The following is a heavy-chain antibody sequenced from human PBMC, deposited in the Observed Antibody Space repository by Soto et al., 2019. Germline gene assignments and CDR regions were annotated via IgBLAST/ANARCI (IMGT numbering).Heavy chain of an antibody. V-gene: IGHV6-1*01. Sequence: SQTLSLTCAISGDSVSSNTAAWNWIRSSPSRGLEWLGRTYYRSNWRHDYAVSVKSRITVNPDTSKNHFSLQLNSVTPDDTAVYYCARGVAGTGFDLCGPGTLLTVSS. CDR3: ARGVAGTGFDL. D-gene: IGHD6-19*01. CDR1: GDSVSSNTAA. CDR2: TYYRSNWRH. J-gene: IGHJ4*02.